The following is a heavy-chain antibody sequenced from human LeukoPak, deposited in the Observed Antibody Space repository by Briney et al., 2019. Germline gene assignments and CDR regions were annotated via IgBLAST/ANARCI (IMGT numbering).Heavy chain of an antibody. CDR1: GGTFSSYA. D-gene: IGHD2-15*01. CDR3: AATPCSGGSCYGYYFDY. Sequence: ASVKVSCKASGGTFSSYAISWVRQAPGQGLEWMGGIIPIFGTANYAQKFQGRVTITTDESTSTAYMEPSSLRSEDTAVYYCAATPCSGGSCYGYYFDYWGQGTLVTVSS. V-gene: IGHV1-69*05. CDR2: IIPIFGTA. J-gene: IGHJ4*02.